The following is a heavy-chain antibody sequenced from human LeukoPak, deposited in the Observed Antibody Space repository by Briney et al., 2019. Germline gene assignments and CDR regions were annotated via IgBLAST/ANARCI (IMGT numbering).Heavy chain of an antibody. CDR3: ARPRRAERDEDF. J-gene: IGHJ4*02. CDR2: INPGDTNI. D-gene: IGHD1-1*01. V-gene: IGHV5-51*01. Sequence: PGKPLKISCKAAGYGFTNYWIGLLRQMPGKGLEWMGMINPGDTNIAYSPSFQGQVTISADSSISTAYLQWSSLKASDTAMYYCARPRRAERDEDFWGQGTLVTVSS. CDR1: GYGFTNYW.